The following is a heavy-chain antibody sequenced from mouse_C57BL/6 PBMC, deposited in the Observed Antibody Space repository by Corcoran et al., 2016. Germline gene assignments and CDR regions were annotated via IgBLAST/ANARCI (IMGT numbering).Heavy chain of an antibody. J-gene: IGHJ4*01. Sequence: EVQLQQSGPVLVKPGASVKMSCKASGYTFTDYYMNWVKQSHGKSLEWIGVINPYNGGTSYNQKFKGKATLTVDKSSSTAYMELNSLTSEDSAVYYCARPVVANYAMDYWGQGTSVTVSS. D-gene: IGHD1-1*01. CDR2: INPYNGGT. CDR3: ARPVVANYAMDY. V-gene: IGHV1-19*01. CDR1: GYTFTDYY.